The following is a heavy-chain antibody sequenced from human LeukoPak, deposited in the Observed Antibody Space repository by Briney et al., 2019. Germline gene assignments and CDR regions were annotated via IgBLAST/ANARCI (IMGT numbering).Heavy chain of an antibody. V-gene: IGHV3-48*03. CDR2: ISSSGSTI. D-gene: IGHD5-18*01. Sequence: PGGSLRLSCAASGFTFSSYEMNWVRQAPGKGLEWVSYISSSGSTIYYADSVKGRFTISRDNAKNSLYMQMNSLRAEDTAVYYCARENTATARIWFDPWGQGTLVTVSS. CDR3: ARENTATARIWFDP. CDR1: GFTFSSYE. J-gene: IGHJ5*02.